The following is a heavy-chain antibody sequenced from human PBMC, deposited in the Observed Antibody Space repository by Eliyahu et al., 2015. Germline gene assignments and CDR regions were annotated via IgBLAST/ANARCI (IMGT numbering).Heavy chain of an antibody. CDR2: IKYDGTIT. CDR1: GFSLSSSW. V-gene: IGHV3-74*03. Sequence: VQLVESXGGLVQPGGSLRLSXXASGFSLSSSWMHWVRQAPGRGLVWVARIKYDGTITMYADSVRGRFTISRDISKNTMYLQMNSLRDDDTAVYYCARSDWFDPWGQGTLVTVSS. CDR3: ARSDWFDP. J-gene: IGHJ5*02.